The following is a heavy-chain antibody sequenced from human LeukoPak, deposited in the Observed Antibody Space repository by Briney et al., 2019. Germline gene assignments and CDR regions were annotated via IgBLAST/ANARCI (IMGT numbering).Heavy chain of an antibody. V-gene: IGHV4-4*09. J-gene: IGHJ4*02. CDR1: GGSISSYY. CDR2: IYTSGST. Sequence: SETLSLTCTGSGGSISSYYWSWIRQPPGKGLEWIGYIYTSGSTNYNPSLKSRVTISVDTSKNQFSLKLSSVTAADTAVYYCARHRPSDYGDLYYFDYWGQGTLVTVSS. CDR3: ARHRPSDYGDLYYFDY. D-gene: IGHD4-17*01.